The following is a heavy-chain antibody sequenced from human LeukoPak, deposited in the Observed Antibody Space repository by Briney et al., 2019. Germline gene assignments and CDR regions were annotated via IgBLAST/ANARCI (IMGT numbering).Heavy chain of an antibody. Sequence: PSQTLSLTCTVSGGSISSGGYYWSWIRQPPGKGLEWIGYIYHSGSTYYNPSLKSRVTISVDRSKNQFSLKLSSVTAADTAVYYCARAVDIAARRAGFDYWGQGTLVTVSS. J-gene: IGHJ4*02. D-gene: IGHD6-6*01. V-gene: IGHV4-30-2*01. CDR3: ARAVDIAARRAGFDY. CDR2: IYHSGST. CDR1: GGSISSGGYY.